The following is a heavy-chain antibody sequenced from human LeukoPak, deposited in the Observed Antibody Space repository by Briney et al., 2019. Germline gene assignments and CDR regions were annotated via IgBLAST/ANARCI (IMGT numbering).Heavy chain of an antibody. Sequence: ASVKVSCKASGYTFTSYDINWVRQATGQVLEWMGWMNPNSGNTGYAQKFQGRVTMTRNTSISTAYMELSSLRSEDTAVYYCARGRIDRFLEWLTGTKYYFDYWGQGTLVTVSS. CDR1: GYTFTSYD. D-gene: IGHD3-3*01. CDR2: MNPNSGNT. J-gene: IGHJ4*02. V-gene: IGHV1-8*01. CDR3: ARGRIDRFLEWLTGTKYYFDY.